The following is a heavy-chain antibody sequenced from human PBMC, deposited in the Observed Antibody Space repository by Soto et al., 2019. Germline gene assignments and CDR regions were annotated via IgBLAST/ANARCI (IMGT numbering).Heavy chain of an antibody. CDR3: ARDRLTIFGVVPYYYYGMDV. J-gene: IGHJ6*02. D-gene: IGHD3-3*01. V-gene: IGHV1-2*02. CDR2: INPNSGGT. CDR1: GYTFTGYY. Sequence: ASVKVSCKASGYTFTGYYMHWVRQAPGQGLEWMGWINPNSGGTNYAQKFQGRVTITRDTSASTAYMELSSLRSEDTAVYYCARDRLTIFGVVPYYYYGMDVWGQGTTVTVSS.